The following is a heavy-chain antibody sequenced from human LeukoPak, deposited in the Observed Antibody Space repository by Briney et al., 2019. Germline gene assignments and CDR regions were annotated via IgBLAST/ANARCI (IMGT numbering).Heavy chain of an antibody. V-gene: IGHV3-23*01. D-gene: IGHD2-2*02. CDR3: AKCPTSSTACYTGDY. Sequence: GGSLRLSCAASAFTFSSFAMSWVRQAPGKGLEWVSVISGSGGTTYYADSLKGRFTISRDNSKNTLYLQMNSLRADDTADYYCAKCPTSSTACYTGDYWGQGTLVTVSS. CDR2: ISGSGGTT. J-gene: IGHJ4*02. CDR1: AFTFSSFA.